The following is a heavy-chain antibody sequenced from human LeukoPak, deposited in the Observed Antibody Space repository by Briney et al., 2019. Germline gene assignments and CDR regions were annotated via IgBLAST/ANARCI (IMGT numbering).Heavy chain of an antibody. CDR2: ISGSGGST. CDR3: AKVLTGDYYYYYYMDV. CDR1: GFTFSSYA. J-gene: IGHJ6*03. D-gene: IGHD3-9*01. Sequence: PGGSLRLSCAASGFTFSSYAMSWVRQAPGKGLKWVSAISGSGGSTYYADSVKGRFTISRDNSKNTLYLQMDSLRAEDTAVYYCAKVLTGDYYYYYYMDVWGKGTTVTVSS. V-gene: IGHV3-23*01.